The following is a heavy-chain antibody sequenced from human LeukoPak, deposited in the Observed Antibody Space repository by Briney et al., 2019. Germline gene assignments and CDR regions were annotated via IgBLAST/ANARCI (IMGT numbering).Heavy chain of an antibody. CDR2: INSDGSRT. CDR3: ARGNPLGHL. D-gene: IGHD3-16*01. J-gene: IGHJ5*02. V-gene: IGHV3-74*01. Sequence: PGGSLRLSCAASAFTLSSYWMHWVRQATGKGLVWVSHINSDGSRTDYADSVKGRFTVSRDNAKNTVYLQMNSLRGEDTAVYYCARGNPLGHLWGQGALVTVSS. CDR1: AFTLSSYW.